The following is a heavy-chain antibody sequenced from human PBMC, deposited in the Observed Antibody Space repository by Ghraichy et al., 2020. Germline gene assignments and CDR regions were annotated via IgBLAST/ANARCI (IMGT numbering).Heavy chain of an antibody. CDR1: GFTFSSYS. D-gene: IGHD3-10*01. Sequence: GGSLRLSCAASGFTFSSYSMNWVRQAPGKGLEWVSSISSSSSYIYYADSVKGRFTISRDNAKNSLYLQMNSLRAEDTAVYYCARDSGLGTPVGSDAFDIWGQGTMVTVSS. CDR3: ARDSGLGTPVGSDAFDI. CDR2: ISSSSSYI. J-gene: IGHJ3*02. V-gene: IGHV3-21*01.